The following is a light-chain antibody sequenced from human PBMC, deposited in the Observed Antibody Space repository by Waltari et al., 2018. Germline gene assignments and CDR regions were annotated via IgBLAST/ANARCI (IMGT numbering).Light chain of an antibody. CDR2: AAS. V-gene: IGKV1-39*01. J-gene: IGKJ2*01. Sequence: DIQMTQSPSSLAASVGDRVNITCRASQSISSYLNWYQQKPGKAPKLLIYAASSLQSGVPSRFSGSGSGTDFTLTISSLQPEDFATYYCQQYNNYPYTFGQGTKLEIK. CDR3: QQYNNYPYT. CDR1: QSISSY.